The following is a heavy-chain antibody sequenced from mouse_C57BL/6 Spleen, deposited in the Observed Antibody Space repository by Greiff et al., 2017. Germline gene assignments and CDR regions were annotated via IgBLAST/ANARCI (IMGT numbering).Heavy chain of an antibody. V-gene: IGHV1-72*01. Sequence: QVHVKQPGAELVKPGASVKLSCKASGYTFTSYWMHWVKQRPGRGLGWIGRIDPNSGGTKYNEKFKSKATRTVDKPSSTAYMQLSSLTSEDSAVYYCARRLALLSEAMDYWGQGTSVTVSS. CDR3: ARRLALLSEAMDY. CDR1: GYTFTSYW. D-gene: IGHD1-1*01. CDR2: IDPNSGGT. J-gene: IGHJ4*01.